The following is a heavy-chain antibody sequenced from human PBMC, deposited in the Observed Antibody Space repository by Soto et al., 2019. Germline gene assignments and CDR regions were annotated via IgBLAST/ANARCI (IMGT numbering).Heavy chain of an antibody. V-gene: IGHV1-69*08. CDR2: IIPNLGIT. CDR1: GGTLSSYT. Sequence: QVQLVQSGAEVKKPGSSVKVSCKASGGTLSSYTFSWVRQAPGQGLEWMGRIIPNLGITNYAQKFQGRITIIVDKSTSTASMELSSLRSEDTAVYYCARDKGYCSGASCPDFDYWGQGTLVTVSS. CDR3: ARDKGYCSGASCPDFDY. D-gene: IGHD2-15*01. J-gene: IGHJ4*02.